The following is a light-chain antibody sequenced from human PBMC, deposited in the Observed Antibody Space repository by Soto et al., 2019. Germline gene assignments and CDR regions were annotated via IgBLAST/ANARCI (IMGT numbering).Light chain of an antibody. CDR2: GAS. J-gene: IGKJ5*01. CDR1: QSVTNNY. V-gene: IGKV3-20*01. CDR3: QQYGSLIT. Sequence: EIVLTQSPGTLSLSPGERATLSCRASQSVTNNYLAWYQQKPGQAPRLLIFGASIRATGIPDRFSGSGSGTDFTLTISRLEPEDFAVYYCQQYGSLITFGQGTRLEIK.